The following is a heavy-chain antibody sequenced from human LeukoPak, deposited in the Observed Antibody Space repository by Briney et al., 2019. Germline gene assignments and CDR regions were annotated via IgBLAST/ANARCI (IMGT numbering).Heavy chain of an antibody. CDR1: GYSFSTYR. CDR3: AVPTSLAFDY. J-gene: IGHJ4*02. V-gene: IGHV5-51*01. CDR2: IYPGDSET. Sequence: GEPLQISCKGSGYSFSTYRIAWVRQMPGKGLEWMGIIYPGDSETRYSPSFQGQVTISSDKSISTAYLQWSSLKASDTAMYYCAVPTSLAFDYWGQGTQVTVSP. D-gene: IGHD2-2*01.